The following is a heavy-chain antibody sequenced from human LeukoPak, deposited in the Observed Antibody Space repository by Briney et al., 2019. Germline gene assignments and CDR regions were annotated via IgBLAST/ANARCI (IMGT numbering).Heavy chain of an antibody. J-gene: IGHJ6*02. CDR1: GFMFNSYA. V-gene: IGHV3-33*08. CDR3: ARGHYGLDV. CDR2: IWYDGNNK. Sequence: GGSLRLSCAASGFMFNSYAMSWVRQAPGKGLEWVAVIWYDGNNKNYADSVKGRFSISRDNAKNSLYLQMNSLRAEDTAVYYCARGHYGLDVWGQGTTVTVSS.